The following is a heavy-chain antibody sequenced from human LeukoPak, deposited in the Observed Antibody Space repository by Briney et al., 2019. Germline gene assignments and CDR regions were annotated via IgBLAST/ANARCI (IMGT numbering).Heavy chain of an antibody. D-gene: IGHD3-3*01. Sequence: PSETLSLTWAVYGGSFSGYYWSWIRQPAGKGLEWIGEINHSGSTNYNPSLKSRVTISVDTSKNQFSLKLSSVTAADTAVYYCARVERTRYYDFWSGYYKGDNWFDPWGQGTLVTVSS. J-gene: IGHJ5*02. CDR1: GGSFSGYY. CDR3: ARVERTRYYDFWSGYYKGDNWFDP. CDR2: INHSGST. V-gene: IGHV4-34*01.